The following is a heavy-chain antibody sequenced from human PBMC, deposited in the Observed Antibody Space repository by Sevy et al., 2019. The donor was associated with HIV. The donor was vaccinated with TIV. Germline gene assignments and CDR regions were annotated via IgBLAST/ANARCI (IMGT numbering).Heavy chain of an antibody. Sequence: SDTLSLTCTVSGGSITSLYWNSIRQPPGKGLEWIANIYYNGHINYNPSLKSRVTLSLDTSKNQFSLRLSSVTAADTAMYYCAGENAWGRGYSWGQGTLVTVSS. V-gene: IGHV4-59*08. CDR3: AGENAWGRGYS. D-gene: IGHD1-26*01. J-gene: IGHJ4*02. CDR1: GGSITSLY. CDR2: IYYNGHI.